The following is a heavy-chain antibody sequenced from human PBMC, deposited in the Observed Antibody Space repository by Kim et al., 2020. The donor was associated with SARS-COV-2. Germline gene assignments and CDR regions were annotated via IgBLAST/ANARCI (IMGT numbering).Heavy chain of an antibody. Sequence: ESVQGRFTNSRDNSKTTLDLQMNSRRAEDTAVYYCAREYNWNDLGAFDIWGQGTMVTVSS. V-gene: IGHV3-30*04. J-gene: IGHJ3*02. D-gene: IGHD1-20*01. CDR3: AREYNWNDLGAFDI.